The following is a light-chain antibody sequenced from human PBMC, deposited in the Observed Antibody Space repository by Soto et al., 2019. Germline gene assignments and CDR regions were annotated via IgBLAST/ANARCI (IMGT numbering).Light chain of an antibody. V-gene: IGKV3-15*01. CDR1: ESVRSS. Sequence: EIVMTQSPATLSVSPGERATLSCRASESVRSSLAWYQQKPGQAPRLLIYGASTRATGIPGRFSGSGSGTEFTLTISSLQSEDFAIYYCQQYNKWWTFGQGTKVDIK. CDR3: QQYNKWWT. J-gene: IGKJ1*01. CDR2: GAS.